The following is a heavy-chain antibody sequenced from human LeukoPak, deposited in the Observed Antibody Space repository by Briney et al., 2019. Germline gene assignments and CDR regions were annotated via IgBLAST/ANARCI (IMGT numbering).Heavy chain of an antibody. Sequence: GRSLRLSCAASGFTFSSYAMHWVRQAPGKGLEWVAVISYDGSNKYYADSVKGRFTISRDNSKNTLYLQMNSLRSDDTAVYYCARVGLPYFSLLPRFELAFDIWGQGTMVTVSS. V-gene: IGHV3-30-3*01. CDR1: GFTFSSYA. CDR2: ISYDGSNK. J-gene: IGHJ3*02. D-gene: IGHD3-22*01. CDR3: ARVGLPYFSLLPRFELAFDI.